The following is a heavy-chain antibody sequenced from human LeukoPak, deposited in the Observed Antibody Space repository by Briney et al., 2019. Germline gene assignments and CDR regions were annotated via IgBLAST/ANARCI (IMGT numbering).Heavy chain of an antibody. J-gene: IGHJ1*01. CDR2: ISAYNGKT. CDR3: VRDDYGDYVSYFLH. V-gene: IGHV1-18*01. Sequence: ASVKVSCKASGYTFTNYGISWVRQAPGQGPEWMGWISAYNGKTSYAQKVQGRVTMTTDTSTSTAYMELRSLRSDDTAVYYCVRDDYGDYVSYFLHWGQGTLVIVSS. D-gene: IGHD4-17*01. CDR1: GYTFTNYG.